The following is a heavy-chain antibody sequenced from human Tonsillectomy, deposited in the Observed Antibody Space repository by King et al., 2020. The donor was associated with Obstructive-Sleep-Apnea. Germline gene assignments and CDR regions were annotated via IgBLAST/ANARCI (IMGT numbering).Heavy chain of an antibody. CDR2: IKQDGSEK. D-gene: IGHD3-22*01. V-gene: IGHV3-7*01. J-gene: IGHJ4*02. Sequence: VKLVESGGGLVQPGGSLRLSCAASGFTFSSYWMSWVRQAPGKGLEWVANIKQDGSEKYYVDSVKGRFTISRDNAKNSLYLQMNSLRAEDTAVYYCARGSYYYDSSGYSDYWGQGTLVTVSS. CDR3: ARGSYYYDSSGYSDY. CDR1: GFTFSSYW.